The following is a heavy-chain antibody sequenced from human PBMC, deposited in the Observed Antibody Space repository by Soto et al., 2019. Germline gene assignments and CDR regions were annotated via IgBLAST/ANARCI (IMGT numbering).Heavy chain of an antibody. CDR3: ARGSCSSTSCYKEYYFDL. CDR1: GGTFSGYA. V-gene: IGHV1-69*01. Sequence: QVQLVQSGAEVKKPGSSVKVSCKASGGTFSGYAISWVRQAPGQGLEWMGEIIPMFGTSNYAQKFQGRVTITADESTSTAYMELSSLRSEDTAVYYCARGSCSSTSCYKEYYFDLWGQGTLLTVSS. D-gene: IGHD2-2*02. J-gene: IGHJ4*02. CDR2: IIPMFGTS.